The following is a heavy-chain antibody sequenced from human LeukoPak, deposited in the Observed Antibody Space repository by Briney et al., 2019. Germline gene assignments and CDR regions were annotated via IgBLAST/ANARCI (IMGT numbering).Heavy chain of an antibody. V-gene: IGHV3-53*01. J-gene: IGHJ4*02. CDR1: GFTVSGNY. CDR2: IYSGGDT. CDR3: ARGAGIAATGTGSFDY. Sequence: GGSLRLSCAASGFTVSGNYMSWVRQAPGKGLEWVSVIYSGGDTYYADSVKGRFTISRDNSKNTLYLQVNSLRAEDTAVYYCARGAGIAATGTGSFDYWGQGTLVTVSS. D-gene: IGHD6-13*01.